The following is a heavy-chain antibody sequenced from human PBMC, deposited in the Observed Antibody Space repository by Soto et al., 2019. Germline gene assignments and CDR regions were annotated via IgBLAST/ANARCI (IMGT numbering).Heavy chain of an antibody. V-gene: IGHV4-34*01. CDR1: GGSFSGYY. Sequence: PSETLSLTCAVYGGSFSGYYWSWIRQPPGKGLEWIGEINHSGSTSYNPSLKSRVTISVDTSKNQFSLKLSSVTAADTAVYYCARAGNVGYGMDVWGQGTTVTVSS. CDR3: ARAGNVGYGMDV. CDR2: INHSGST. J-gene: IGHJ6*02.